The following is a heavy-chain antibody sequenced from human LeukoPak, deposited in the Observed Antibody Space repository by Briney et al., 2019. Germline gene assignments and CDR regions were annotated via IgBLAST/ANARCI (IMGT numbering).Heavy chain of an antibody. CDR1: GFTFSNFA. J-gene: IGHJ4*02. CDR2: VTGDSGTT. Sequence: GGSLRLSCVASGFTFSNFAMNWVRQAPGKGLEWVSVVTGDSGTTHYADSVKGRFTTSRDNSKNTLYLQMNSLRAEDTAVYYCARDAYDSSGYYYFDYWGQGTLVTVSS. D-gene: IGHD3-22*01. V-gene: IGHV3-23*01. CDR3: ARDAYDSSGYYYFDY.